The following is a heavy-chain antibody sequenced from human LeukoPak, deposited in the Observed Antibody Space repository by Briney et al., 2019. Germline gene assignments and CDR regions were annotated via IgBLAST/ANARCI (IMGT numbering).Heavy chain of an antibody. CDR1: GYSFTSYW. CDR2: IYPGDSDT. Sequence: GESLKISCKGSGYSFTSYWIGWVRQVPGKGLEWMGIIYPGDSDTRYSPSFQGQVTISADKSISTAYLQWSSLKASDTAMYYCAKEINYYDSSGSLGGYFDYWGQGTLVTVSS. CDR3: AKEINYYDSSGSLGGYFDY. J-gene: IGHJ4*02. D-gene: IGHD3-22*01. V-gene: IGHV5-51*01.